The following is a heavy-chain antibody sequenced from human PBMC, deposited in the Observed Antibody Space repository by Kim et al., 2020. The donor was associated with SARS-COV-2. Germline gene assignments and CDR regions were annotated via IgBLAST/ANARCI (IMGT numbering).Heavy chain of an antibody. CDR2: IWYDGSNK. Sequence: GGSLRLSCAASGFTFSSYGMHWVRQAPGKGLEWVAVIWYDGSNKYYADSVKGRFTISRDNSKNTLYLQMNSLRAEDTAVYYCARDFLHRPSIGSIAAADLDYWGRGTVAAVSS. D-gene: IGHD6-6*01. V-gene: IGHV3-33*01. J-gene: IGHJ4*02. CDR3: ARDFLHRPSIGSIAAADLDY. CDR1: GFTFSSYG.